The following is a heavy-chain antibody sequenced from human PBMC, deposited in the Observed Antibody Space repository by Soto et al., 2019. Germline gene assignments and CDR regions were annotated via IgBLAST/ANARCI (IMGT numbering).Heavy chain of an antibody. V-gene: IGHV3-30-3*01. D-gene: IGHD3-10*01. CDR1: GFTFSSYA. Sequence: QAQLVESGGGVVQPGRSLRLSCAASGFTFSSYAMHWVRQAPGKGLEWVAVISYDGSNKYYADSVKGRFTISRDNSKNTLYLQMNSLRAEDTAVYYCARGKGFGELLTFDYWGQGTLVTVSS. J-gene: IGHJ4*02. CDR2: ISYDGSNK. CDR3: ARGKGFGELLTFDY.